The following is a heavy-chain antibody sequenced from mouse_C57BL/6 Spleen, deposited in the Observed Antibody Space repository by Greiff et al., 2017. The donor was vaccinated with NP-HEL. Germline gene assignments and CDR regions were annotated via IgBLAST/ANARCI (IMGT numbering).Heavy chain of an antibody. CDR1: GYTFTSYW. CDR2: IHPNSGST. CDR3: ARERITTGGFAY. Sequence: QVQLQQPGAELVKPGASVKLSCKASGYTFTSYWMHWVKQRPGQGLEWIGMIHPNSGSTNYNEKFKSKATLTVDKSSSTAYMQLSSLTSEDSAVYYCARERITTGGFAYWGQGTLVTVSA. D-gene: IGHD2-4*01. V-gene: IGHV1-64*01. J-gene: IGHJ3*01.